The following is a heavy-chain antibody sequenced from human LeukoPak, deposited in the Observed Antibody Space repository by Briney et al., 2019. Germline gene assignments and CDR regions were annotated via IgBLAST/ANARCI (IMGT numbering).Heavy chain of an antibody. CDR2: ISSSSSTI. CDR3: ARDVPNYYGSGSYAPDYYYYYGMDV. J-gene: IGHJ6*02. V-gene: IGHV3-48*01. CDR1: GFTFSSYS. D-gene: IGHD3-10*01. Sequence: SGGSLRLSCAASGFTFSSYSMNWVRQAPGKGLEWVSYISSSSSTIYYADSVKGRFTISRDNAKNSLYLQMNSLRAEDTAVYYCARDVPNYYGSGSYAPDYYYYYGMDVWGQGTTVTVSS.